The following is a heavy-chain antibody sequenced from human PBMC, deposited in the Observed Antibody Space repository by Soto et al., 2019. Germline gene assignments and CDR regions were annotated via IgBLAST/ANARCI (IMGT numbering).Heavy chain of an antibody. Sequence: GGSLRLSCAASGFTFSSYAMSWVRQAPGKGLEWVSAISGSGGSTYYADSVKGRFTISRDNSKNTLYLQMNSLRAEDTAVYYCARTVLRFLAGWRFDPWGQGTLVTVSS. J-gene: IGHJ5*02. D-gene: IGHD3-3*01. CDR1: GFTFSSYA. V-gene: IGHV3-23*01. CDR2: ISGSGGST. CDR3: ARTVLRFLAGWRFDP.